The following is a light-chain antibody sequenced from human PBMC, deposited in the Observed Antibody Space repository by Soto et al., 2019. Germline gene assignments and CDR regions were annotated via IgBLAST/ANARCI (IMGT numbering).Light chain of an antibody. V-gene: IGKV1-39*01. J-gene: IGKJ5*01. CDR2: AAS. CDR1: QSISTS. Sequence: DIQMTQSPSSLSASVGDRVTITCRASQSISTSLNWYHHKPGKAPDLLIYAASSLQSVVPSRFSGSGSGTHFTLTITGLQHAEFATYYCQQNFIIPITFGQGTRLEIK. CDR3: QQNFIIPIT.